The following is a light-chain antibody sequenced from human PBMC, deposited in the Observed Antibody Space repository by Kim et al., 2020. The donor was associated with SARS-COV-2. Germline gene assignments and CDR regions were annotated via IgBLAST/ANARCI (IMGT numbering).Light chain of an antibody. V-gene: IGLV3-19*01. Sequence: VAWGQTVRITSQGDSLSSNYATWYQQQPGQAPIVVIYGKNNRPSGIPDRFSGSSSGDTASLTISGTQAGDEADYYCNSRGSNDNVLFGGGTQLTVL. CDR2: GKN. J-gene: IGLJ2*01. CDR3: NSRGSNDNVL. CDR1: SLSSNY.